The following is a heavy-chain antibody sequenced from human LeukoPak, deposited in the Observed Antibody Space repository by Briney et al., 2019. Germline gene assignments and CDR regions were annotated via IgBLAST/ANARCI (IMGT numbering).Heavy chain of an antibody. CDR2: IDWDDDK. D-gene: IGHD3-22*01. CDR1: GFSLSTSGMC. V-gene: IGHV2-70*01. Sequence: SGPTLVNPTQTLTLTCTFSGFSLSTSGMCVSWIRQPPGKALEWLALIDWDDDKYYSTSLKTRLTISKDTSKNQVVLTMTNMGPVDTATYYCARMLGSSGYYYFDYWGQGTLVTVSS. J-gene: IGHJ4*02. CDR3: ARMLGSSGYYYFDY.